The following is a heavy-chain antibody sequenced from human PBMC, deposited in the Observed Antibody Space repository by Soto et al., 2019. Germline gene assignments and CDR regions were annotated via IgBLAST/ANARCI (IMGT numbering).Heavy chain of an antibody. CDR1: GYTFTGYH. CDR3: ARWVGASNWFDP. V-gene: IGHV1-2*02. CDR2: INTDSGGT. D-gene: IGHD1-26*01. Sequence: ASVKVSCKASGYTFTGYHIHCVRQAPGQGLEWMGWINTDSGGTLYAQKFQGRVTMTRGTSISTAYMEVGRLTSDDTAVYYCARWVGASNWFDPWGQGTLVTVSS. J-gene: IGHJ5*02.